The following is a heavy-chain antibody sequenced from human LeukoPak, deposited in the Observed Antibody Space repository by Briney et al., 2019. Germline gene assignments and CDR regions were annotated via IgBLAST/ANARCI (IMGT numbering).Heavy chain of an antibody. CDR3: ARQGVLASAGSFDY. V-gene: IGHV4-39*01. CDR1: GGSISSSSYY. J-gene: IGHJ4*02. CDR2: IYHSGST. D-gene: IGHD6-13*01. Sequence: PSETLSLTCTVSGGSISSSSYYWGWIRQPPGKGLEWIGSIYHSGSTYYNPSLKSRVTISVDTSKTQFSLKLSSVTAADTAVYYCARQGVLASAGSFDYWGQGTLVTVSS.